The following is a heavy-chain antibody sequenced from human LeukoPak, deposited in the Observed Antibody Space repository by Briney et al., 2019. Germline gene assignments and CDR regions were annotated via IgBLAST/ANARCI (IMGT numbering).Heavy chain of an antibody. J-gene: IGHJ4*02. V-gene: IGHV3-7*01. D-gene: IGHD3-22*01. CDR3: ARAPSQYYYDSSGYPPDY. CDR2: IKQDGSEK. CDR1: GFNFNTYW. Sequence: GGSLRLSCAASGFNFNTYWMSWVRQAPGKGLEWVANIKQDGSEKFYVDSMKGRFTISRDNSENSLYLQMNSLRAEDTAVYYCARAPSQYYYDSSGYPPDYWGQGTLVTVSS.